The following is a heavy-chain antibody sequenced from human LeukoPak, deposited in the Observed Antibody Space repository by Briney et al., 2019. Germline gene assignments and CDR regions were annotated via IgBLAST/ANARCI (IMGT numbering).Heavy chain of an antibody. V-gene: IGHV3-64*01. J-gene: IGHJ4*02. Sequence: PGGSLRLSCAASGFTFSSYAMHWVRQAPGKGLEYVSAISSNGGSTYYANSVKGRFTISRDNSKNTLYLQMGSLRAEDMAVYYCARVNSYDPHFDYWGQGTLVTVSS. CDR3: ARVNSYDPHFDY. CDR2: ISSNGGST. D-gene: IGHD3-3*01. CDR1: GFTFSSYA.